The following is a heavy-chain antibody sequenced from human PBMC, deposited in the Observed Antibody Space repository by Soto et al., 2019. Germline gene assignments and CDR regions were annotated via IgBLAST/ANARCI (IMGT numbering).Heavy chain of an antibody. V-gene: IGHV3-11*01. D-gene: IGHD1-26*01. CDR2: ISDSGSLT. Sequence: PGGSLRLSCAASGFTFSAYYMSWIRQAPGKGLEWVSYISDSGSLTHYGDSVKGRFTISRDNAKASLYLQMDSLRAEDTAIYYCARALVLGVGALSQWGQGXLVTVSS. CDR3: ARALVLGVGALSQ. CDR1: GFTFSAYY. J-gene: IGHJ4*02.